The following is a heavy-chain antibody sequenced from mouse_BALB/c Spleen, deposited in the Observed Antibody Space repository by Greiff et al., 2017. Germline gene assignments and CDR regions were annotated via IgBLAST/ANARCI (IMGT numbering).Heavy chain of an antibody. J-gene: IGHJ2*01. CDR3: ARSAVTTLGLDY. CDR2: IHPSDSAT. V-gene: IGHV1-61*01. CDR1: GFSFTSYW. D-gene: IGHD1-1*01. Sequence: QVLLEQPGAELVRPGDSVKLSCKASGFSFTSYWMNWGRQRPGQGLEWIGMIHPSDSATRVNQTFKDMATLTVDKSSSTAYMQLSSPTSEDSAVYYCARSAVTTLGLDYWGQGTTLTVSS.